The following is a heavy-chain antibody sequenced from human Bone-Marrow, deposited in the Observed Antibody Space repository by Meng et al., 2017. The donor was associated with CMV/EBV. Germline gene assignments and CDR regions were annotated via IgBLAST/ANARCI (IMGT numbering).Heavy chain of an antibody. CDR2: ISSSSSFI. D-gene: IGHD6-19*01. J-gene: IGHJ6*02. CDR1: GFTFSSYS. CDR3: ARDKKQCMVASRYYGMDV. Sequence: GGSLRLSCAASGFTFSSYSMNWVRQAPGKGLEWVSSISSSSSFIYYADSVKGRFTISRDNAKNSLYLQMNSLRAEDTAVYYCARDKKQCMVASRYYGMDVWGQGTTVTVSS. V-gene: IGHV3-21*01.